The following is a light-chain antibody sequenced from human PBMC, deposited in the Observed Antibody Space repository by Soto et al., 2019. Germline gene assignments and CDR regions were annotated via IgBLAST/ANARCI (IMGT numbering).Light chain of an antibody. J-gene: IGLJ1*01. CDR3: GSSAGSDSNV. CDR1: SSDVGGYNY. Sequence: QSALTQPRSVSGSPGQSVTISCTGTSSDVGGYNYVSWYQQHPGKAPKLMIYDVSKRPSGVPDRFSGSKSGNTASLTISGLQAEDEADYNCGSSAGSDSNVFGTGTKLTVL. CDR2: DVS. V-gene: IGLV2-11*01.